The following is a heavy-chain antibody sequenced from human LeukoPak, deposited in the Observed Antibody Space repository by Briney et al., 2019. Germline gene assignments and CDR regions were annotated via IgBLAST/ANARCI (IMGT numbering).Heavy chain of an antibody. J-gene: IGHJ4*02. CDR2: IYYTGST. CDR1: GGSISSYY. D-gene: IGHD1-14*01. V-gene: IGHV4-59*01. CDR3: ARGDGIVDY. Sequence: PSETLSLTCTVSGGSISSYYWSWIRQPPGKGLEWIGYIYYTGSTTYNPSLKSRVTISVDTSKNQFSLKLSSVTAADTAVYHCARGDGIVDYWGQGTLVTVSS.